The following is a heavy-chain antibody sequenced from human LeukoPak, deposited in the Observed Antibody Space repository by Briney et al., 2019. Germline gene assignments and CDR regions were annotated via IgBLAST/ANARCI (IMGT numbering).Heavy chain of an antibody. CDR1: GFIFNNNW. V-gene: IGHV3-7*03. CDR2: IKQNGSKT. Sequence: GGPLRLSCAASGFIFNNNWMSWVRKAPGKGLEWVANIKQNGSKTYYADSVKGRFTISRDDAKNSLYLQMNSLRAEDTAVYYCARIPYSGTWYWFDPWGQGTLVTVSS. CDR3: ARIPYSGTWYWFDP. D-gene: IGHD6-13*01. J-gene: IGHJ5*02.